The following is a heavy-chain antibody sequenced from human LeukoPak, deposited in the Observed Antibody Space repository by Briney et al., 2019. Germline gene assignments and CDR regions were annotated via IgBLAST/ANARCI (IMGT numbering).Heavy chain of an antibody. J-gene: IGHJ4*02. D-gene: IGHD4-23*01. CDR3: AREEGVTALDY. CDR2: IWYDGSNK. Sequence: PGGSLRLSCAASGFTFDDYAMHWVRQAPGKGLEWVAVIWYDGSNKYYADSVKGRFTISRGNSKNTLYLQMNSLRAEDTAVYYCAREEGVTALDYWGQGTLVTVSS. V-gene: IGHV3-33*08. CDR1: GFTFDDYA.